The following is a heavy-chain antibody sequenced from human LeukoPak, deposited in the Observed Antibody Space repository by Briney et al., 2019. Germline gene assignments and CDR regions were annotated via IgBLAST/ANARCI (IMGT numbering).Heavy chain of an antibody. CDR1: GFTFSSYW. J-gene: IGHJ6*02. V-gene: IGHV3-7*01. CDR2: IKQDGSEK. Sequence: PGGSLRLSCAASGFTFSSYWMSWVRQAPGKGLEWAANIKQDGSEKYYVDSVKGRFTISRDNAKNSLYLQMNSLRAEDTAVYYCARDRDDYVWGSYRYYGYYYYGMDVWGQGTTVTVSS. CDR3: ARDRDDYVWGSYRYYGYYYYGMDV. D-gene: IGHD3-16*02.